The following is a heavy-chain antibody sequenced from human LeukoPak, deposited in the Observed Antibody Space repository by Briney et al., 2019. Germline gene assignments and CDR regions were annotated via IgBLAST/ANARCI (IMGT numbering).Heavy chain of an antibody. V-gene: IGHV4-59*01. D-gene: IGHD3-10*01. Sequence: PSETLSLTCTVSGGSMSNYYWTWIRQPPGKGLERLGYVYYRGSTNYNPSLKSRVTISVDTSENQFSLKLSSVTAADTAVYYCARVAYYYDTATYYNPAHLDFWGQGALVTVSS. CDR1: GGSMSNYY. J-gene: IGHJ4*02. CDR2: VYYRGST. CDR3: ARVAYYYDTATYYNPAHLDF.